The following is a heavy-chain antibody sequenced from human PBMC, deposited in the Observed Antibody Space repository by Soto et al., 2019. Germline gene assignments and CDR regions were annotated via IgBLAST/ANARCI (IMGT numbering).Heavy chain of an antibody. CDR3: ATSGYLTYYYYGMDV. Sequence: ASVKVSCKASGYTFTGYYMHWVRQAPGQGLEWMGWINPNSGGTNYAQKFQGWVTMTEDTSTDTAYMELSSLRSEDTAVYYCATSGYLTYYYYGMDVWGQGTTVTVSS. CDR1: GYTFTGYY. D-gene: IGHD3-22*01. CDR2: INPNSGGT. J-gene: IGHJ6*02. V-gene: IGHV1-2*04.